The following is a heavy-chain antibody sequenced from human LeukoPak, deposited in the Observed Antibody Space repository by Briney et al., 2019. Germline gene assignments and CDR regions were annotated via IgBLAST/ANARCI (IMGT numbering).Heavy chain of an antibody. CDR2: ISYDGSNK. CDR1: GFTFSSYA. D-gene: IGHD6-6*01. Sequence: PGGSLRLSCAASGFTFSSYAMPWVRQAPGKGLEWVAVISYDGSNKYYADSVKGRFTISRDNSKNTLYLQMNSLRAEDTAVYYCARGFPIAARRVADYWGQGTLVTVSS. J-gene: IGHJ4*02. V-gene: IGHV3-30-3*01. CDR3: ARGFPIAARRVADY.